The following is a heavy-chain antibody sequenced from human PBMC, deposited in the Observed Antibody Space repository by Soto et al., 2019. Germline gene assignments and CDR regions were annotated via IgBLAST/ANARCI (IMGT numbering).Heavy chain of an antibody. Sequence: SETLSLTCTVSGGSISSYYWSWIRQPPGKGLEWIGYIYYSGSTNYNPSLKSRVTISVDTSKNQFSLKLSSVTAADTAVYYCARGQYPNYYYYMDVWGKGTTVTVSS. D-gene: IGHD4-4*01. V-gene: IGHV4-59*01. CDR2: IYYSGST. CDR3: ARGQYPNYYYYMDV. J-gene: IGHJ6*03. CDR1: GGSISSYY.